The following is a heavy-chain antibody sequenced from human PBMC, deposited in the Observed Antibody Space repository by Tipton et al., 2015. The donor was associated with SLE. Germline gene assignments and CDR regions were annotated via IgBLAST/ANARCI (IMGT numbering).Heavy chain of an antibody. V-gene: IGHV4-39*07. D-gene: IGHD5-24*01. J-gene: IGHJ2*01. CDR3: ARGDGYSGGWYFDL. Sequence: TLSLTCTVSGGSISSSSYYWGWIRQPPGKGLEWIGSIYYSGSTNYNPSLKSRFTISVDTSKNQFSLKVSSVTAADTALYYCARGDGYSGGWYFDLWGRGTLVTVSS. CDR2: IYYSGST. CDR1: GGSISSSSYY.